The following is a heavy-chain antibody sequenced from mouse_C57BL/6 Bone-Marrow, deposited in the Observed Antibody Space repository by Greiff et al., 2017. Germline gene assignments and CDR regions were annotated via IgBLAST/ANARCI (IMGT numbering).Heavy chain of an antibody. V-gene: IGHV3-6*01. CDR2: ISYDGSN. J-gene: IGHJ2*01. CDR1: GYSITSGYY. Sequence: EVKLMESGPGLVKPSQSLSLTCSVTGYSITSGYYWNWIRQFPGNKLEWMGYISYDGSNNYNPSLKNRISITRDTSKNQFFLKLNSVTTEDTATYYCAREYYGLDYWGQGTTLTVSS. D-gene: IGHD1-1*01. CDR3: AREYYGLDY.